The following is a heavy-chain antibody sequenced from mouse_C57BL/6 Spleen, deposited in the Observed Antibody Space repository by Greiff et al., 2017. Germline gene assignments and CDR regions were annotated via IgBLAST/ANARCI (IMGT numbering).Heavy chain of an antibody. CDR3: ASEGDYDDYYAMDY. D-gene: IGHD2-4*01. V-gene: IGHV5-12*01. CDR1: GFTFSDYY. J-gene: IGHJ4*01. CDR2: ISNGGGST. Sequence: EVQLVESGGGLVQPGGSLKLSCAASGFTFSDYYMYWVRQTPEKRLEWVAYISNGGGSTYYPDTVKGRFTISRDNAKNTLYLQMSRLKSEDTAMYYCASEGDYDDYYAMDYWGQGTSVTVSS.